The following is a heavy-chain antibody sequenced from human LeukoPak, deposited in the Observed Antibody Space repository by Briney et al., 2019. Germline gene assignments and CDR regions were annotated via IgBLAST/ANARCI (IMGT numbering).Heavy chain of an antibody. V-gene: IGHV3-23*01. CDR3: ARSGDDSSARDFDY. J-gene: IGHJ4*02. Sequence: PGRSLRLSCAGSGFTFNTYAMSWVRQAPGKGLEWVSAISGSGGSTYYADSVKGRFTISRDNAKNSLYLQMNSLRAEDTAVYYCARSGDDSSARDFDYWGQGTLVTVSS. D-gene: IGHD3-22*01. CDR2: ISGSGGST. CDR1: GFTFNTYA.